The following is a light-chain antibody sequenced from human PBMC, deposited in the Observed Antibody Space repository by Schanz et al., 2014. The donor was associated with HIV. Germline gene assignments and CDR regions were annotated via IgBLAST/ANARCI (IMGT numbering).Light chain of an antibody. CDR3: AAWDDSLNGPV. V-gene: IGLV1-51*01. CDR2: DTD. J-gene: IGLJ3*02. Sequence: QSVLTQPPSVSAAPGQKITISCSGSSSNIGNNLVSWYQVLPGTVPKLLIYDTDKRPSGIPDRFSGSKSGASATLAISGLQSEDEADYYCAAWDDSLNGPVFGGGTKLTVL. CDR1: SSNIGNNL.